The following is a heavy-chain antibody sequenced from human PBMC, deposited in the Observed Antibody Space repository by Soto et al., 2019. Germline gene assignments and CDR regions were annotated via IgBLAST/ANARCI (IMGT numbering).Heavy chain of an antibody. CDR1: GGSISSYY. CDR2: MHYGGNT. J-gene: IGHJ4*02. D-gene: IGHD3-22*01. Sequence: SETLSLTCTVSGGSISSYYCAWFRQPPGKGLEWIGHMHYGGNTDYNPSLRSRITLSVDTSKNQFSLKLSSVTAADTAVYYCARDNGRENYYDSSGYWYYFDYWGQGTLVTVSS. CDR3: ARDNGRENYYDSSGYWYYFDY. V-gene: IGHV4-59*01.